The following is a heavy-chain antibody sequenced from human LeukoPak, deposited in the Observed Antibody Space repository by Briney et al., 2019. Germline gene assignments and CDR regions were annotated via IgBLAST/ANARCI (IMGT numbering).Heavy chain of an antibody. D-gene: IGHD3-10*01. J-gene: IGHJ6*02. V-gene: IGHV4-61*08. Sequence: SETLSLTCAVSGGSISSGGYSWSWIRQPPGKGLEWIGYIYYSGSTNYNPSLKSRVTISVDTSKNQFPLKLSSVTAADTAVYYCARLWFGESYYYYGMDVWGQGTTVTVSS. CDR2: IYYSGST. CDR3: ARLWFGESYYYYGMDV. CDR1: GGSISSGGYS.